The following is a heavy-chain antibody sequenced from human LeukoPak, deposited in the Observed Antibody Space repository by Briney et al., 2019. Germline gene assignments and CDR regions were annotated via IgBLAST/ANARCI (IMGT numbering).Heavy chain of an antibody. CDR1: GYTFTSYG. CDR2: ISAYNGNT. V-gene: IGHV1-18*01. CDR3: ASGQTHYYDSSGYHLFDY. D-gene: IGHD3-22*01. Sequence: GESLKISCKGSGYTFTSYGISWVRQAPGQGLEWMGWISAYNGNTNYAQKLQGRVTMTTDTSTSTAYMELRSLRSDDTAVYYCASGQTHYYDSSGYHLFDYWGQGTLVTVSS. J-gene: IGHJ4*02.